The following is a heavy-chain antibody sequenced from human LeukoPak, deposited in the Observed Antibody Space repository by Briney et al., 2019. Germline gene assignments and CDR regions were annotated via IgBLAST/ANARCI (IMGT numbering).Heavy chain of an antibody. V-gene: IGHV4-59*01. CDR1: GGSISSYY. D-gene: IGHD1-1*01. CDR3: ARGRLERRGGLFNWFDP. J-gene: IGHJ5*02. CDR2: IYYSGST. Sequence: WETLSLTCTVSGGSISSYYWSWIRQPPGKGLEWIGYIYYSGSTNYNPYLKSRVTISVDTSKNQFSLKLSSVTAADTAVYYCARGRLERRGGLFNWFDPWGQGTLVTVSS.